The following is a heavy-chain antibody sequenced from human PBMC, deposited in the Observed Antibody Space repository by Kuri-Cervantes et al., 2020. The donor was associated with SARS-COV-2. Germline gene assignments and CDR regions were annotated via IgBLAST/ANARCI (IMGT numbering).Heavy chain of an antibody. CDR3: VAAILGVDTGYFQH. J-gene: IGHJ1*01. Sequence: LRLSCAVSGYSISSGGYSWSWIRQPPGKGLEWIGSIYQAGSTFYNPSLKSRVSISLDSSKNQYSLNLSSVTAADTAVYYCVAAILGVDTGYFQHWGQGTLVTVSS. D-gene: IGHD3-3*01. CDR1: GYSISSGGYS. V-gene: IGHV4-30-2*01. CDR2: IYQAGST.